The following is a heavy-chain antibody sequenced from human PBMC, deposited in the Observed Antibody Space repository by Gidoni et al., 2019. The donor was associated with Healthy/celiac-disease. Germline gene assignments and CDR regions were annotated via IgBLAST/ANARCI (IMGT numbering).Heavy chain of an antibody. CDR3: ARREVVTAPFDY. Sequence: EVQLVESGGGLVQPGGSLRLSCSASGFTFRRDWMHWVRQAPGKGLVWVSRINSDGSSTSYADSVKGRFTISRDNAKNTLYLQMNSLRAEDTAVYYCARREVVTAPFDYWGQGTLVTVSS. CDR1: GFTFRRDW. D-gene: IGHD2-21*02. CDR2: INSDGSST. V-gene: IGHV3-74*01. J-gene: IGHJ4*02.